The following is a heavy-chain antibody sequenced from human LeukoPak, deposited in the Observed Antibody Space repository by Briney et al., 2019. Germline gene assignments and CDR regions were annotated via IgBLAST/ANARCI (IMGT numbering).Heavy chain of an antibody. CDR3: VRDFRFLEDY. CDR1: GFTFLNAW. V-gene: IGHV3-74*01. CDR2: INSDGINT. J-gene: IGHJ4*02. Sequence: GGSLRLSCATSGFTFLNAWMSWVRQAPGKGLVWVSRINSDGINTSYADSVKGRFTISRDNAKNTLNLQMNSLRAEDTAVYYCVRDFRFLEDYWGQGTLVTVSS. D-gene: IGHD3-3*01.